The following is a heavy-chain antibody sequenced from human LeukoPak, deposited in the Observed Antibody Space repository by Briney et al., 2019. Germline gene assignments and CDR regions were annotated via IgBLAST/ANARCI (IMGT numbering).Heavy chain of an antibody. J-gene: IGHJ6*03. CDR1: GFTFSGSA. CDR2: ISGNGAAT. V-gene: IGHV3-23*01. Sequence: GGSLKLSCAASGFTFSGSAMSWVRQAPGKGLEWVSAISGNGAATFYADSVKGRFTISRDNAKNSVYLQMYGLRVEDTAVYYCARRSYRGVIGVYYYYYMDVWGKGTPVTVSS. CDR3: ARRSYRGVIGVYYYYYMDV. D-gene: IGHD3-16*02.